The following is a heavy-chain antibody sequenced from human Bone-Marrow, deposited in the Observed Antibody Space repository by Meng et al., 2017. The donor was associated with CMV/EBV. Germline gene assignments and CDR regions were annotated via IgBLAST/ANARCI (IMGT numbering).Heavy chain of an antibody. Sequence: ASVKVSCKASGYTFTGYYMHWVRQAPGQGLEWMGWINPNSGGTNYAQKFQGRVTMTRDTSISTAYMELSRLRSDDTAAYYCARDAVIVAIHYYYYGMDVWGQGTTVTVSS. D-gene: IGHD5-12*01. J-gene: IGHJ6*02. CDR2: INPNSGGT. V-gene: IGHV1-2*02. CDR1: GYTFTGYY. CDR3: ARDAVIVAIHYYYYGMDV.